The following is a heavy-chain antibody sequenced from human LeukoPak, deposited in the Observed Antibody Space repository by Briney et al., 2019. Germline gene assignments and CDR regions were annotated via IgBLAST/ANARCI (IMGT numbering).Heavy chain of an antibody. Sequence: SETLSLTCTVSGYSISSGYYWGWIRQPPGKGLEWIGSIYYSGSTYYNPSLKSRVTISVDTSKNQFSLKLSSVTAADTAVYYCASTRPDYSSSWLPEYWYFDLWGRGTLVTVSS. CDR2: IYYSGST. CDR3: ASTRPDYSSSWLPEYWYFDL. D-gene: IGHD6-13*01. V-gene: IGHV4-38-2*02. J-gene: IGHJ2*01. CDR1: GYSISSGYY.